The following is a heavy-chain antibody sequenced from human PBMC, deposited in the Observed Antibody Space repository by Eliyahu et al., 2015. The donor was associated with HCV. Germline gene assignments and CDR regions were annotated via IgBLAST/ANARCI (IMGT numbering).Heavy chain of an antibody. V-gene: IGHV3-74*01. Sequence: GGLVQPGGSLRLSCAVSGFTFTNHWMHWVRQAPGKGLVWVSRIDVDGSVTNYAESVRGRFIISRDNAKNTLYLQMSSLRVEDTAVYFCARDLKWNQADYWGQGALVTVSS. J-gene: IGHJ4*02. CDR2: IDVDGSVT. CDR3: ARDLKWNQADY. CDR1: GFTFTNHW. D-gene: IGHD1-20*01.